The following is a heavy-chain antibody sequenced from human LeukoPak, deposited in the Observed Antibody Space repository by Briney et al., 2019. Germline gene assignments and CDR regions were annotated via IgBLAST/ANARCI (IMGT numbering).Heavy chain of an antibody. CDR1: GFTFSSYA. CDR3: AVGSYLGRNFDY. Sequence: GGSLRLSCAASGFTFSSYAMSWVRQAPGKGLVWVSAISGSGGSAYYADSVKGRFTISRDNSKNTLYLQMNSLRAEDTAVYYSAVGSYLGRNFDYWGQGTLVTVSS. V-gene: IGHV3-23*01. CDR2: ISGSGGSA. J-gene: IGHJ4*02. D-gene: IGHD1-26*01.